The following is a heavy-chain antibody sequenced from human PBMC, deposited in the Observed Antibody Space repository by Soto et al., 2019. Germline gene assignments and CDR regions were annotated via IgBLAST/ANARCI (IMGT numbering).Heavy chain of an antibody. CDR2: TFYRSKYYY. Sequence: QVQLQQSGPGLVKPSQTLSLTCTISGDSVSTNNVTWNWIRQSPSRGLEWLGRTFYRSKYYYDSSLSGKRRITINADTSKNRFTLQMNSVTPEDTAVYYCARNEGSGYDYFFDFWGQGLLVTVSS. CDR1: GDSVSTNNVT. D-gene: IGHD5-12*01. V-gene: IGHV6-1*01. CDR3: ARNEGSGYDYFFDF. J-gene: IGHJ4*02.